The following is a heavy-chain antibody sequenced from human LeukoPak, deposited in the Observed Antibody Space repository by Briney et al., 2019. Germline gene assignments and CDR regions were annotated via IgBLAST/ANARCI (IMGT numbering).Heavy chain of an antibody. Sequence: GGSLRLSCAASGFTFNSYSMNWVRQAPGKGLEWVSYISSSGKIIYYADSVKGRFTISRDNAKNSLYLQMNSLRAEDTAVCYCASQPADTLDYWGQGTLVTVSS. J-gene: IGHJ4*02. D-gene: IGHD6-13*01. CDR1: GFTFNSYS. CDR3: ASQPADTLDY. CDR2: ISSSGKII. V-gene: IGHV3-48*04.